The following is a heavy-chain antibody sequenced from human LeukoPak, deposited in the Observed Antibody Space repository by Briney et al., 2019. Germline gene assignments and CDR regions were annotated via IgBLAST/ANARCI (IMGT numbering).Heavy chain of an antibody. CDR3: ASRSPGYSSSWYDLMAY. Sequence: SVKVSCKASGFTFTSSAVQWVRQARGQRLEWIGWIVVGSGNTNYAQKFQERVTITRDMSTSTAYMELSSLRSEDTAVYYCASRSPGYSSSWYDLMAYWGQGTLVTVSS. D-gene: IGHD6-13*01. CDR2: IVVGSGNT. V-gene: IGHV1-58*01. CDR1: GFTFTSSA. J-gene: IGHJ4*02.